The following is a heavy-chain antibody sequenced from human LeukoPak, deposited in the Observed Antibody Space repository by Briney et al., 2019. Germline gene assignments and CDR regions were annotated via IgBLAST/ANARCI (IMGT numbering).Heavy chain of an antibody. J-gene: IGHJ6*02. CDR3: AKDRDGYNYYYYYGMDV. V-gene: IGHV3-30*18. D-gene: IGHD5-24*01. CDR2: ISSDGSSQ. Sequence: GRSLKLSCLTSGFSFSNYAMHWVRQTPATGLEWVAVISSDGSSQHYPASVRGRFTISRDNSKNTLYLQMNSLRAEDTAVYYCAKDRDGYNYYYYYGMDVWGQGTTVTVSS. CDR1: GFSFSNYA.